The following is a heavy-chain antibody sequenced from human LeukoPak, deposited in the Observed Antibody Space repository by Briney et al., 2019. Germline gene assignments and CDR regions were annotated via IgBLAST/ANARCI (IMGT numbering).Heavy chain of an antibody. Sequence: GGSLRLSCSGSGFTFSSYWMHWVRQAPGKGLVWVSRINSDGSSTTYADSVKGRFTISRDNAKNTMYLQMNSLRVEDTAVYYCAKSLGVGGYTRYKGFDQWGQGTLVTVSS. V-gene: IGHV3-74*01. CDR2: INSDGSST. D-gene: IGHD3-16*02. CDR1: GFTFSSYW. CDR3: AKSLGVGGYTRYKGFDQ. J-gene: IGHJ4*02.